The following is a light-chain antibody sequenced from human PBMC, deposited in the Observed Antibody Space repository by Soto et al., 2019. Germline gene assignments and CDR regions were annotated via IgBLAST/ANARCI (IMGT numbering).Light chain of an antibody. CDR1: SDDVGGYNY. Sequence: QSALAQPASVSGSPGQSITISCTGTSDDVGGYNYVSWYQQHPGKVPQLIVYDVTNRPSGVSIRFSGSKSGNTASLTISGLQAEAGADYSCSSFGGSGGFFVFGTGTKVT. CDR2: DVT. J-gene: IGLJ1*01. V-gene: IGLV2-14*03. CDR3: SSFGGSGGFFV.